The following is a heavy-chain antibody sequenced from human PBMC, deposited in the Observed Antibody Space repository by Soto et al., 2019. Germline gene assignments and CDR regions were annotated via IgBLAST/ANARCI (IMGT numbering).Heavy chain of an antibody. V-gene: IGHV4-31*03. CDR3: ARAPYRITMVRGSEVRFDP. D-gene: IGHD3-10*01. J-gene: IGHJ5*02. Sequence: QVQLQESGPGLVKPSQTLSLTCTVSGGSISSGGYYWSWIRQHPGKGLEWIGYIYYSGSTYYNPSLKSRVTISVDTSKNQFSLKLSSVTAADTAVYYCARAPYRITMVRGSEVRFDPWGQGTLVTVSS. CDR2: IYYSGST. CDR1: GGSISSGGYY.